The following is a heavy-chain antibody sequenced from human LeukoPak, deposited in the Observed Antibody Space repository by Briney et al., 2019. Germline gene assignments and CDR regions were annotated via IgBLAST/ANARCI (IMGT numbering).Heavy chain of an antibody. J-gene: IGHJ4*02. CDR1: GFTFSSYA. CDR3: AKDIVIVPAATALWDY. CDR2: LSGSGAST. D-gene: IGHD2-2*01. Sequence: GGSLRLSCAASGFTFSSYAMSWVRQAPGKGLEWVSALSGSGASTYYADSVKGRFTISRDNSKNTLYLQMNSLRAEDTAIYYCAKDIVIVPAATALWDYWGQGTLVTVSS. V-gene: IGHV3-23*01.